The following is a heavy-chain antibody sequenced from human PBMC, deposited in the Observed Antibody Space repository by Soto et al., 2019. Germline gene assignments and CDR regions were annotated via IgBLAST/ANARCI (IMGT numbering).Heavy chain of an antibody. CDR2: INHSGST. J-gene: IGHJ4*02. Sequence: SETLSLTCAVYGGSFSGYYWSWIRQPPGKGLEWIGEINHSGSTNYNPSLKSRVNISVDTSKNQFSMKLSSVTAADTAVYYCARVAAAHSYYFDYWGQGTLVTVSS. CDR3: ARVAAAHSYYFDY. CDR1: GGSFSGYY. D-gene: IGHD6-13*01. V-gene: IGHV4-34*01.